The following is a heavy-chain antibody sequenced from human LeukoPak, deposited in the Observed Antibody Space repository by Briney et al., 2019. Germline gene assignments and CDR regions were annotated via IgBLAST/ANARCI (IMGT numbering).Heavy chain of an antibody. CDR1: GGTFSSYA. J-gene: IGHJ4*02. CDR3: ARDNYDSSGYYFFDY. D-gene: IGHD3-22*01. Sequence: SVKVSCKASGGTFSSYAISWVRQAPGQGLEWMGRIIPILGIANYAQKFQGRVTITADKSTSTAYMELSSLRSDDTAVYYCARDNYDSSGYYFFDYWGQGTLVTVSS. V-gene: IGHV1-69*04. CDR2: IIPILGIA.